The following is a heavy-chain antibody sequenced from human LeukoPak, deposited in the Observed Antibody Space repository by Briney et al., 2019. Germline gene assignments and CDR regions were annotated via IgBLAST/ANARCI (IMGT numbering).Heavy chain of an antibody. CDR1: GGTFSSYA. CDR2: IIPILGIA. CDR3: ARGFSDSSGYYAHWFDP. J-gene: IGHJ5*02. V-gene: IGHV1-69*10. Sequence: ASVKVSCKASGGTFSSYAISWVRQAPGQGLEWMGGIIPILGIANYAQKFQGRVTITADKSTSTAYMELSSLRSEDTAVYYCARGFSDSSGYYAHWFDPWGQGTLVTVSS. D-gene: IGHD3-22*01.